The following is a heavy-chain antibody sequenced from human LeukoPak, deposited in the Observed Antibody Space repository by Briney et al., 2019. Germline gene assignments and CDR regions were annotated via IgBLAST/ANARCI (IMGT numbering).Heavy chain of an antibody. CDR1: GGSTSSSDYF. D-gene: IGHD1-26*01. CDR3: ARGSGSYLYDAFDI. CDR2: INHSGHI. Sequence: SETLSLTCIVSGGSTSSSDYFWGWIRQTPGKGLEWIVSINHSGHINYNPSLKSRVTISVDTSKNQFSLKLSSVTAADTAVYYCARGSGSYLYDAFDIWGQGTMVTVSS. V-gene: IGHV4-39*07. J-gene: IGHJ3*02.